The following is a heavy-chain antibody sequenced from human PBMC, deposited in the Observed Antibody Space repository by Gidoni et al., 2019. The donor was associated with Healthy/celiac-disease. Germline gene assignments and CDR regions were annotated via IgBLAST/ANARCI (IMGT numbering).Heavy chain of an antibody. Sequence: QLQLQESGSGLVKPSQTLSLTCAVSGGSISSGGYSWSWIRQPPGKGLEWIGYIYHSGSTYYNPSLKSRVTISVDRSKNQFSLKLSSVTAADTAVYYCVRVGSDFWSGYYTGWFDPWGQGTLVTVSS. CDR3: VRVGSDFWSGYYTGWFDP. D-gene: IGHD3-3*01. CDR1: GGSISSGGYS. CDR2: IYHSGST. J-gene: IGHJ5*02. V-gene: IGHV4-30-2*01.